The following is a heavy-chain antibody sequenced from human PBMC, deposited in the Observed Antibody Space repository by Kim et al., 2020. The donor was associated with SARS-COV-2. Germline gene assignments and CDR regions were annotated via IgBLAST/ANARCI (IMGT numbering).Heavy chain of an antibody. CDR1: GFTFSSYW. CDR2: IKQDGSEK. Sequence: GGSLRLSCAASGFTFSSYWMSWVRQAPGKGLEWVANIKQDGSEKYYVDSVKGRFTISRDNAKNSLYLQMNSLRAEDTAVYYCARSTNTLVGAYCAPYYFDYWGQGTLVTVSS. CDR3: ARSTNTLVGAYCAPYYFDY. J-gene: IGHJ4*02. D-gene: IGHD1-26*01. V-gene: IGHV3-7*01.